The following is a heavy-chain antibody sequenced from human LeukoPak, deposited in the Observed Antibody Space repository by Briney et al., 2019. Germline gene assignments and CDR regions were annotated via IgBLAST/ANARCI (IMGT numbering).Heavy chain of an antibody. CDR1: GFTFSSYA. V-gene: IGHV3-23*01. Sequence: PGGSLRLSCAASGFTFSSYAMSWVRQAPAKGLEWVSAISGSGGSTYYADSVKGRFTISRDNSKNTLYLQMNSLRAEDTAVYYCAKGVAAAGTVPFDYWGQGTLVTVSS. D-gene: IGHD6-13*01. CDR3: AKGVAAAGTVPFDY. J-gene: IGHJ4*02. CDR2: ISGSGGST.